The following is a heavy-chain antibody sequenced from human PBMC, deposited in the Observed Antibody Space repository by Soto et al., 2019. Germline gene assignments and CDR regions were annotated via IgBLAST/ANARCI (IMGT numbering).Heavy chain of an antibody. CDR2: ISYDGNKK. V-gene: IGHV3-30-3*01. CDR1: GFTLSRYS. J-gene: IGHJ4*02. D-gene: IGHD6-19*01. CDR3: ARSVAVAGLDY. Sequence: QVQLVESGGGVVQPGRSLRLSCAASGFTLSRYSMHWVRQAPGRGLEWVGVISYDGNKKYYRDSVKGRFSISRDTSNNTVNLHMNSLRPEDTAVYYCARSVAVAGLDYWGQGTLVTVS.